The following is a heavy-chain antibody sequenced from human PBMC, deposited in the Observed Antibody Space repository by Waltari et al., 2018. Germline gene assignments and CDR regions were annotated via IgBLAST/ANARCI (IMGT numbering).Heavy chain of an antibody. D-gene: IGHD4-4*01. CDR2: IKQDGSEK. J-gene: IGHJ4*02. Sequence: QLVESGGDSVQPGGSLRLSCVPSGFTFSNFYMRWVRQAPGKGLEWVASIKQDGSEKYYVDSVKGRFTVSRDNAKNSLYLQMNNLRADDTAVYYCTTLSVTKTSDYWGQGTLVTVSS. CDR1: GFTFSNFY. V-gene: IGHV3-7*01. CDR3: TTLSVTKTSDY.